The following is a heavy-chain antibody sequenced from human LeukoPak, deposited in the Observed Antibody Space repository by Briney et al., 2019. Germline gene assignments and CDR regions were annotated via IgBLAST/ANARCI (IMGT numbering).Heavy chain of an antibody. D-gene: IGHD3-22*01. CDR2: IYYSGRT. CDR3: ARTYDSSGYYYQYYFDY. V-gene: IGHV4-59*08. J-gene: IGHJ4*02. CDR1: GGSFSGYY. Sequence: SETLSLTCAVYGGSFSGYYWSWIRQPPGKGLEWIGYIYYSGRTNYNPSLKSRVTISVDTSKNQFSLKLSSVTAADTAVYYCARTYDSSGYYYQYYFDYWGQGTLVTVSS.